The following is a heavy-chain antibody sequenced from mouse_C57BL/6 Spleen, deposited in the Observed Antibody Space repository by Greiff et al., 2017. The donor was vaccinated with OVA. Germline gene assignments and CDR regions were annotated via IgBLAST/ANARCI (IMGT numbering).Heavy chain of an antibody. V-gene: IGHV1-7*01. CDR2: INPSSGYT. Sequence: QVQLQQSGAELAKPGASVKLSCKASGYTFTSYWMHWVKQRPGQGLEWIGYINPSSGYTKYNQKFKDKATLTADKSSSTAYMQLSSLTYEDSAVYYCASLDSSGSYYFDYWGQGTTLTVSS. CDR1: GYTFTSYW. CDR3: ASLDSSGSYYFDY. D-gene: IGHD3-2*02. J-gene: IGHJ2*01.